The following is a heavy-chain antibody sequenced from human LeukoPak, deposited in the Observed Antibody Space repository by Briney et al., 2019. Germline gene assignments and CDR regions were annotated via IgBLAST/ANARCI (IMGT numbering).Heavy chain of an antibody. V-gene: IGHV4-61*01. CDR1: GGSISSSSYY. CDR2: IYYSGST. Sequence: SETLSLTCTVSGGSISSSSYYWGWIRQPPGKGLEWIGYIYYSGSTNYNPSLKSRVTISVDTSKNQFSLKLSSVTAADTAVYYCARDRFDYYGSGSYFDYWGQGTLVTVSS. CDR3: ARDRFDYYGSGSYFDY. J-gene: IGHJ4*02. D-gene: IGHD3-10*01.